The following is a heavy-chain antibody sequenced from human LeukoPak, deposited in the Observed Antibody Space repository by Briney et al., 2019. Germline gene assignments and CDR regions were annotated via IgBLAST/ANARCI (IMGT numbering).Heavy chain of an antibody. CDR3: ARSLGFCSSSNCQEYLQH. CDR2: IYRSGST. J-gene: IGHJ1*01. D-gene: IGHD2-2*01. V-gene: IGHV3-53*01. Sequence: PGGSLRLSCAASGFTVSSNYMSWVRQAPGKGLEWASVIYRSGSTYYADSVKGRLTISRDNSNNTLYLQMNSLRAEDTAVYYCARSLGFCSSSNCQEYLQHWGQGTPVTVSS. CDR1: GFTVSSNY.